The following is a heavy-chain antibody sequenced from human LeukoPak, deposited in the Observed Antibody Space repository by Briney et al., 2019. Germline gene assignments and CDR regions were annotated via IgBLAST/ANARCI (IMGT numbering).Heavy chain of an antibody. CDR1: GFTFSSYS. CDR3: AKDQYYGSGSYYISDY. V-gene: IGHV3-23*01. J-gene: IGHJ4*02. CDR2: ISGSGGST. Sequence: GGSLRLSCAASGFTFSSYSMNWVRQAPGKGLEWVSAISGSGGSTYYADSVKGRFTISRDNSKNTLYLQMNSLRAEDTAIYYCAKDQYYGSGSYYISDYWGQGTLVTVSS. D-gene: IGHD3-10*01.